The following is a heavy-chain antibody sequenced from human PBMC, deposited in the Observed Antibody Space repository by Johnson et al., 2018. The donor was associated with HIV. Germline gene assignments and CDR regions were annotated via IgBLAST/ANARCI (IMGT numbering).Heavy chain of an antibody. CDR2: IYSGDTT. V-gene: IGHV3-66*01. J-gene: IGHJ3*02. Sequence: VQLVESGGGVVRPGGSLRLSCAASGFAFDYYGMSWVRQAPGKGLEWVSVIYSGDTTYYADSVKGRFTISRDNSKNTLYLQMSSLRAEDTAVYYCARAYSYGAFDIWDQGTMVTVSS. CDR3: ARAYSYGAFDI. CDR1: GFAFDYYG. D-gene: IGHD5-18*01.